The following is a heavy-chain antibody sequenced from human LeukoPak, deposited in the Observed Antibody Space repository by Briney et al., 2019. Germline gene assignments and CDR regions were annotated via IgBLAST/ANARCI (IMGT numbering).Heavy chain of an antibody. D-gene: IGHD3-10*01. CDR2: IRYDGNDK. CDR3: AKGLMRDRWFGES. V-gene: IGHV3-30*02. Sequence: GGSLRLSCAASGFTYSYYGMHWVRQAPGKGLEWVAFIRYDGNDKFYAETVKGRFTISRDTSRNTLYLQMNRLRPEDTAVYYCAKGLMRDRWFGESWGQGTLVTVSS. CDR1: GFTYSYYG. J-gene: IGHJ5*02.